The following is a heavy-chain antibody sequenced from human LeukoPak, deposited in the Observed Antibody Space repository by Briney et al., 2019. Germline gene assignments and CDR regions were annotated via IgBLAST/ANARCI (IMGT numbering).Heavy chain of an antibody. CDR3: LKGGWATIGPPKD. Sequence: GVPLRLSCSAAGFTFRSYPMHWVRQAPGKGLEYVSTINDDGSLTYYADSVKGRFTISRDNSKNTVYLQMNNLRPDDSAVYHCLKGGWATIGPPKDWGQGTQVSVSS. CDR2: INDDGSLT. J-gene: IGHJ4*02. CDR1: GFTFRSYP. V-gene: IGHV3-64D*08. D-gene: IGHD5-24*01.